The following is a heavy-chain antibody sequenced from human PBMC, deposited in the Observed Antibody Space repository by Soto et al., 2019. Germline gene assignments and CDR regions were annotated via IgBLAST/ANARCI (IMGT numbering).Heavy chain of an antibody. J-gene: IGHJ4*02. CDR3: GLPPGGGGY. CDR2: IYSGGYT. CDR1: GFTVSNNY. D-gene: IGHD3-10*01. Sequence: EVQLVESGGGLIQPGGSLRLSCAVSGFTVSNNYMSWVRQAPGKGLEGVSVIYSGGYTAYGDSVKGRFTISRDNSKNTHFPQIKRREPDDPAVFSCGLPPGGGGYWGQGTLVTVSS. V-gene: IGHV3-53*01.